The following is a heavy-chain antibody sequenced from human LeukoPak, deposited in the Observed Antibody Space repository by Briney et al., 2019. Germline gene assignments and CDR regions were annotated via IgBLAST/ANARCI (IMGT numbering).Heavy chain of an antibody. V-gene: IGHV4-59*01. CDR1: GGSISGYY. D-gene: IGHD4-23*01. CDR2: MHYSGSS. Sequence: SETLSLTCTVSGGSISGYYWNWIRQTPGKGLEWIGYMHYSGSSTYNPSLKSRVSISVDTSKNQFSLKLNSVTAADTAIYYCARDSGDYGGNPYYFDYWGPGTLVTVSS. CDR3: ARDSGDYGGNPYYFDY. J-gene: IGHJ4*02.